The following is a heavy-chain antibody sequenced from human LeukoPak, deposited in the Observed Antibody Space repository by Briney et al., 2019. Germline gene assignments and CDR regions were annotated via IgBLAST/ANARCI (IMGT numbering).Heavy chain of an antibody. CDR2: ISKSSSCI. CDR3: ASSYCSGGSCYAFDY. J-gene: IGHJ4*02. CDR1: GFTFSSYS. Sequence: GGSLRLSCAASGFTFSSYSMSWVRQAPGKGLEWVSCISKSSSCIDYADSVKGRFTISRDNAKNSLYLQMNSLRAEDTAVYYCASSYCSGGSCYAFDYWGQGTLVTVSS. V-gene: IGHV3-21*01. D-gene: IGHD2-15*01.